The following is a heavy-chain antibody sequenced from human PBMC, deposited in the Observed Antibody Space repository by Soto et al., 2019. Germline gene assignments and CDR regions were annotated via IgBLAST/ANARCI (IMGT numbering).Heavy chain of an antibody. D-gene: IGHD3-22*01. CDR3: AKDGGQNDSSGYYSY. V-gene: IGHV3-23*01. Sequence: GGSLRLSCAASGFTFSSYAMSWVRQAPGKGLEWVSAISGSGGSTYYADSVKGRFTISRDNSKNTLYLQMNSLRAEDTAVYYCAKDGGQNDSSGYYSYWGQGTLVTVSS. J-gene: IGHJ4*02. CDR1: GFTFSSYA. CDR2: ISGSGGST.